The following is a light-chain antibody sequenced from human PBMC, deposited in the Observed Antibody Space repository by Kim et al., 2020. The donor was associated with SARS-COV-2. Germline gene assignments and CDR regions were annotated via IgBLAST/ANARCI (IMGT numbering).Light chain of an antibody. CDR3: TSRDSTTNHVL. J-gene: IGLJ2*01. Sequence: ALGQTLRITCQGDSLRNFYVSWFQQKPGQAPLLVIYGKDKRPSGIPDRFSGSTSGNIASLTITGAQAEDEADYYCTSRDSTTNHVLFGGGTQLTVL. CDR1: SLRNFY. V-gene: IGLV3-19*01. CDR2: GKD.